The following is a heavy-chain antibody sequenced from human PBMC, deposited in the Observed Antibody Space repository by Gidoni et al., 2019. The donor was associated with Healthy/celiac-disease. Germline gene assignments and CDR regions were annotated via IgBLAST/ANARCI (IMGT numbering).Heavy chain of an antibody. CDR1: GFTFSRYA. D-gene: IGHD3-10*01. V-gene: IGHV3-23*01. CDR2: ISGSGGRT. CDR3: AKGLYEVTGYGTGWFDP. Sequence: EVQLLESGGGLVQPGGSLRLSCAAPGFTFSRYAMSWVRQAPGKGLEWASGISGSGGRTYYADSVKGWFTISRDNSKNTLYLQMNSLRAEDTAVYYCAKGLYEVTGYGTGWFDPWGQGTLVTVSS. J-gene: IGHJ5*02.